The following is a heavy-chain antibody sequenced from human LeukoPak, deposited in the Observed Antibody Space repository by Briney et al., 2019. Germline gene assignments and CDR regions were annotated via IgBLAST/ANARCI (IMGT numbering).Heavy chain of an antibody. CDR2: IYYSGST. CDR3: ARGGSRHYFDY. D-gene: IGHD2-15*01. V-gene: IGHV4-59*01. J-gene: IGHJ4*02. CDR1: GGSISSYY. Sequence: SETLSLTCTVSGGSISSYYWSWIRQPPGKGLEWLGYIYYSGSTNYNPSLKSRVTISVDTSNNQFSLKLSSVTAADTAVYYCARGGSRHYFDYWGQGTLVTVSS.